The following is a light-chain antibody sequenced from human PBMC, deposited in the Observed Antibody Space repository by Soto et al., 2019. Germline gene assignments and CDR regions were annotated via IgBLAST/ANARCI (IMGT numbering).Light chain of an antibody. CDR1: RDIDNS. CDR2: VAS. Sequence: DIQMTQSPSSLSATVGDRVTVTCRASRDIDNSVNWYHQRPGKAPKLLIYVASTLQSGVPSSFSASGSGADFTLTISCLQPEDFATYYCQQTYSAPVTFGPGTRVDFK. V-gene: IGKV1-39*01. CDR3: QQTYSAPVT. J-gene: IGKJ3*01.